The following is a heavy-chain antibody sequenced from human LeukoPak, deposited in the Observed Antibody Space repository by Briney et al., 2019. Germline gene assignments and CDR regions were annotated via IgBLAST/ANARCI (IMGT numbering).Heavy chain of an antibody. V-gene: IGHV1-18*01. CDR2: ISAYNGNT. D-gene: IGHD3-10*01. J-gene: IGHJ4*02. Sequence: GASVKVSCKASGYTFTSYGISWVRQAPGQGLEWMGWISAYNGNTNYAQKLQGRVTMTTDTSTSTAYMELRSLRSDDTAVYYCARNGDMEVRGVINSFDYWGQGTLVTVSS. CDR1: GYTFTSYG. CDR3: ARNGDMEVRGVINSFDY.